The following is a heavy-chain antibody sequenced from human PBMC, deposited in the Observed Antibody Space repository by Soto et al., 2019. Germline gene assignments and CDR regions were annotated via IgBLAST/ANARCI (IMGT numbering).Heavy chain of an antibody. D-gene: IGHD5-18*01. CDR3: AKASQQLGLRGGCFDS. V-gene: IGHV3-30*18. Sequence: QVQLVESGGGVVQPGRSLRLSCAASGFTFSSYGMHWVRQAPGKGLEWVAVISYDGSNKYYADSVKGRFTISRDNSKNTLYLQMNSLRAKDTAGYYCAKASQQLGLRGGCFDSWGQGTLVTVSS. J-gene: IGHJ4*02. CDR1: GFTFSSYG. CDR2: ISYDGSNK.